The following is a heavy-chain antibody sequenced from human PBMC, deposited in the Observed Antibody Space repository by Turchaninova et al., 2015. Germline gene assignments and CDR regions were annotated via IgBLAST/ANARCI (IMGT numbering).Heavy chain of an antibody. J-gene: IGHJ4*02. Sequence: EVQLVESGGGLVKPGGSLRLSCAASGFTFSSDAMIWVRQAPGKGLEWVSSISSSGSYIYYADSVKGRFTISRDNGKTXXXLHMNSLXXGDTAVYYCAXEGFGXWGQGXLVTVSS. CDR1: GFTFSSDA. V-gene: IGHV3-21*01. D-gene: IGHD3-10*01. CDR3: AXEGFGX. CDR2: ISSSGSYI.